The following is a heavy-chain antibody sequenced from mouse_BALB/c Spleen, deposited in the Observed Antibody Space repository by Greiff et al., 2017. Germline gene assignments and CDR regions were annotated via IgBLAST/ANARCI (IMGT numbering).Heavy chain of an antibody. CDR3: ARAYERYYVPLAY. Sequence: VQRVESGGGLVQPGGSLRLYCETSGFTFTDYYMSWVRQPPGKALEWLGFIRNKANGYTTEYSASVKGRFTISRDNSQSILDLQINTLGAEDSATYYGARAYERYYVPLAYWGQGTLVTVSA. J-gene: IGHJ3*01. CDR1: GFTFTDYY. D-gene: IGHD2-14*01. V-gene: IGHV7-3*02. CDR2: IRNKANGYTT.